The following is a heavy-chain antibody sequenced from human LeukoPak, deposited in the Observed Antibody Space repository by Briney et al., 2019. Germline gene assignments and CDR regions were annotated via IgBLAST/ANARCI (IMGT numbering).Heavy chain of an antibody. CDR2: IYYSGST. CDR1: GGSISSYY. V-gene: IGHV4-59*07. J-gene: IGHJ4*02. Sequence: KTSDTLSPTCTVSGGSISSYYWNWIRQPPGKGLEWIGYIYYSGSTNYNPSLKSRVTISVDTSKNQFSLKLSSVTAADTAVYYCAHSGPTAYFDYWGQGTLVTVSS. D-gene: IGHD2-15*01. CDR3: AHSGPTAYFDY.